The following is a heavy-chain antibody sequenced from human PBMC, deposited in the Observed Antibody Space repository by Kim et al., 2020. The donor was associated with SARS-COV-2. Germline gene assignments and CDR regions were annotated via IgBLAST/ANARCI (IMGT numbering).Heavy chain of an antibody. CDR3: ARRPTYPNRGAYGMDV. V-gene: IGHV3-30*07. J-gene: IGHJ6*02. D-gene: IGHD3-10*01. Sequence: SLKARFTISRDNSKNTLYLQMNSLRAEDTAVYYCARRPTYPNRGAYGMDVWGQGTTVAVSS.